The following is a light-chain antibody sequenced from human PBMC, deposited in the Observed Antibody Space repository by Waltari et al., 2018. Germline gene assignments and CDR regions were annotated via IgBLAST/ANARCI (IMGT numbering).Light chain of an antibody. CDR3: QQYNSSRT. V-gene: IGKV1-5*03. CDR2: KAS. J-gene: IGKJ1*01. Sequence: DIQMTQSPSTLSASVGDRVTITCRASQSISNWLAWYQQKPGKAPNLLIYKASNLQSGVPSRFSGSGSGTEFILTFSSLQPDDFATYYCQQYNSSRTFGQGTKVEIK. CDR1: QSISNW.